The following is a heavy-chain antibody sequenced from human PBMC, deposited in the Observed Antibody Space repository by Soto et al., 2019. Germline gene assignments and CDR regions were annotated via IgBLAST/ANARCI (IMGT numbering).Heavy chain of an antibody. CDR3: ASGIVAVPAAISGEYYYLNV. Sequence: SETLSLPCTVACGSSISSSCYRGLIRQPPGKGQEWIGSSYYSGSTYYKPSLKSRVTISVDTSKNQFSLKLSSVTAADTAVYYCASGIVAVPAAISGEYYYLNVWAKATTVTVSS. CDR2: SYYSGST. J-gene: IGHJ6*03. D-gene: IGHD2-2*01. V-gene: IGHV4-39*01. CDR1: CGSSISSSCY.